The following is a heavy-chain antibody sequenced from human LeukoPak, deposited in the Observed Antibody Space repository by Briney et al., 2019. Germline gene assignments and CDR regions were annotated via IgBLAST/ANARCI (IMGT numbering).Heavy chain of an antibody. D-gene: IGHD1-26*01. V-gene: IGHV3-11*01. J-gene: IGHJ3*02. CDR3: ANRGSPGAFDI. Sequence: GGSLRLSCAASGFTFSDYYMSWIRQAPGKGLEWVSYINPSGSSLYYADSVKGRVTISRDNAKNSLYLQMNSLRAEDTAVYYCANRGSPGAFDIWGQGTMVTVSS. CDR2: INPSGSSL. CDR1: GFTFSDYY.